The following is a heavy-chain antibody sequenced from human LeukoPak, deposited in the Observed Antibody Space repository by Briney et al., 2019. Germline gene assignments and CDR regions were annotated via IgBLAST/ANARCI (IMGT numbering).Heavy chain of an antibody. D-gene: IGHD5-18*01. V-gene: IGHV3-30*18. CDR2: ISYDGSNK. Sequence: GGSLRLSCAASGFTFSSYGMHWVRQAPGEGLEWVAVISYDGSNKYYADSVKGRFTISRDNSKNTLYLQMNSLRAEDTAVYYCAKPDTAMVIDYWGQGTLVTVSS. CDR1: GFTFSSYG. CDR3: AKPDTAMVIDY. J-gene: IGHJ4*02.